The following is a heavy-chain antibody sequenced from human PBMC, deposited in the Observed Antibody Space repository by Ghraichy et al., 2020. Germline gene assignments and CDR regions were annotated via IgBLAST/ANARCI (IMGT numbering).Heavy chain of an antibody. CDR2: IWYDGSKT. CDR3: ATPTGGSSF. Sequence: GESLNISCVATAFTFRTYGMHWIRQGPGKGLQWVAGIWYDGSKTYYVDSVRGRFTISRDNSKNILYLQMNRLRVDDTAVYYCATPTGGSSFWGRGTQVTVSS. CDR1: AFTFRTYG. D-gene: IGHD1-14*01. V-gene: IGHV3-33*03. J-gene: IGHJ4*02.